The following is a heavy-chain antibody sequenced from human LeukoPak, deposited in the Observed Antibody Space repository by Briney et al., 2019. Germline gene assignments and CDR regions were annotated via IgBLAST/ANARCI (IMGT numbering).Heavy chain of an antibody. CDR3: ASSEYSSSSPDY. V-gene: IGHV4-59*01. D-gene: IGHD6-6*01. CDR2: IYYSGST. J-gene: IGHJ4*02. CDR1: GGSINSYY. Sequence: PSETLSLTCTVSGGSINSYYWSWIRQPPGKGLEWIGYIYYSGSTNYNPSLKSRVTISVDTSKNQFSLKLSSVTAADTAVYYCASSEYSSSSPDYWGQGTLVTVSS.